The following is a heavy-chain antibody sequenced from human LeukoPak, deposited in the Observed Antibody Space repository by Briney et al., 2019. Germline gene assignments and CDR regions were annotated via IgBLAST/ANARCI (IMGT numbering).Heavy chain of an antibody. Sequence: ASVKVSCKASGYTFTGYYMHWVRQAPGQGLKWMGWINPNSGGTNYAQKFQGRVTMTRDTSISTAYMELSRLRSDDTAVYYCARDYYGSGNLVDYWGQGTLVTVSS. CDR1: GYTFTGYY. CDR2: INPNSGGT. J-gene: IGHJ4*02. D-gene: IGHD3-10*01. V-gene: IGHV1-2*02. CDR3: ARDYYGSGNLVDY.